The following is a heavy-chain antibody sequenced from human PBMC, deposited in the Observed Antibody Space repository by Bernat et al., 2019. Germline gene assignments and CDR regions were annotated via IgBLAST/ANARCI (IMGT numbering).Heavy chain of an antibody. V-gene: IGHV1-2*04. J-gene: IGHJ4*02. CDR2: INPAIGGT. CDR1: GYTFTGYY. CDR3: TRAEKGVSGTFVY. D-gene: IGHD6-6*01. Sequence: QVQLEQSGAEVKKPGASVRVSCKASGYTFTGYYIHWVRQAPGQGLEWMGWINPAIGGTNYAQKFQDWVTMTGDTSISTAYMELNNLRSDDTAVYYCTRAEKGVSGTFVYWGQGTLVTVSS.